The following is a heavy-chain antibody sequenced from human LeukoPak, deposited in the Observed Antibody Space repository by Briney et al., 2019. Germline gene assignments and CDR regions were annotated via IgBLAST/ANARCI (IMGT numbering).Heavy chain of an antibody. CDR2: ISWNSGSI. CDR3: ARDNSGSYSDFDY. D-gene: IGHD1-26*01. Sequence: GGSLRLSCAASGFTFDDYAMHWVRQVPGKGLEWVSGISWNSGSIGYADSVKGRFTISRDNAKNSLYLQMNSLRAEDTAVYYCARDNSGSYSDFDYWGQGTLVTVSS. V-gene: IGHV3-9*01. CDR1: GFTFDDYA. J-gene: IGHJ4*02.